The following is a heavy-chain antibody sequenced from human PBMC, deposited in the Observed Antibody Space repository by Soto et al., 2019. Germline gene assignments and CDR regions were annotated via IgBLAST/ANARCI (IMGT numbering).Heavy chain of an antibody. V-gene: IGHV1-3*01. D-gene: IGHD3-3*02. CDR2: INAGSGNT. Sequence: ASVKVSCKATGYTFSAYTMNWVRQAPGQSLEWMGWINAGSGNTKYSQNFQGRVSITRDTSASTVYMELTGLTSEDTAVYYCARDTETLGPRANDALDIWGQGTMVTVSS. J-gene: IGHJ3*02. CDR3: ARDTETLGPRANDALDI. CDR1: GYTFSAYT.